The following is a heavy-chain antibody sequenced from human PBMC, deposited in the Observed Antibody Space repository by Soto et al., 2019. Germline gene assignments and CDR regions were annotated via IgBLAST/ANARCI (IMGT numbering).Heavy chain of an antibody. D-gene: IGHD3-22*01. V-gene: IGHV1-18*01. Sequence: GASVKVSCKASGYTFTSYGISWARQAPGQGLEWMGWISAYNGNTNYAQKLQGRVTMTTDTSTSTAYMELRSLRSDDTAVYYCARGQYYDSSGSSAFDIWGQGTMVTVSS. CDR3: ARGQYYDSSGSSAFDI. CDR1: GYTFTSYG. CDR2: ISAYNGNT. J-gene: IGHJ3*02.